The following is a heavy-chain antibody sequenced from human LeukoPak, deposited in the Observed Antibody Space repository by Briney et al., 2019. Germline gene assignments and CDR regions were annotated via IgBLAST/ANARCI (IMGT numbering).Heavy chain of an antibody. J-gene: IGHJ4*02. Sequence: KPGGSLRLSCAGSGFTFSDAWMSWIRQAPGKGLEWVSYISSSGSTIYYADSVKGRFTISRDNAKNSLYLQMNSLRAEDTAVYYCARSAWIQLWLGGFDYWGQGTLVTVSS. V-gene: IGHV3-11*01. CDR2: ISSSGSTI. CDR1: GFTFSDAW. CDR3: ARSAWIQLWLGGFDY. D-gene: IGHD5-18*01.